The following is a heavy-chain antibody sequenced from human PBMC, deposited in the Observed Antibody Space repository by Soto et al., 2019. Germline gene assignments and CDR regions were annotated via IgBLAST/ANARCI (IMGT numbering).Heavy chain of an antibody. J-gene: IGHJ5*02. Sequence: EVQLLQSGGGLVQPGGFLRLSCAASGFTFSSYGMSWVRQAPGRGLEWISVISGSGSRAFYADSVKGRFTISRDNSKDTLYLQMNSLRGEDTALYYCAKGPTTVTTRWFDPWGQGTLVTVAS. D-gene: IGHD4-4*01. V-gene: IGHV3-23*01. CDR2: ISGSGSRA. CDR3: AKGPTTVTTRWFDP. CDR1: GFTFSSYG.